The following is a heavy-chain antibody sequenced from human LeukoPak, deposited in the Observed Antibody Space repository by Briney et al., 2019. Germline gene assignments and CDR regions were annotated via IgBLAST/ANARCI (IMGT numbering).Heavy chain of an antibody. CDR1: GYTFTGYY. Sequence: ASVKVSCKASGYTFTGYYMHWVRQAPGQGLEWMGWINPNSGGTNYAQKFQGRVTMTRDTSISTAYMELSRLRSDDTAVYYCARDPPTEEITLFGVAYYYYGMDVWGQGTTVTVSS. V-gene: IGHV1-2*02. CDR2: INPNSGGT. CDR3: ARDPPTEEITLFGVAYYYYGMDV. D-gene: IGHD3-3*01. J-gene: IGHJ6*02.